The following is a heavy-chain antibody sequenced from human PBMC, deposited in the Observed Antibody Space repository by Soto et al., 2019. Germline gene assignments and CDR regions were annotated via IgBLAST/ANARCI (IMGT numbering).Heavy chain of an antibody. V-gene: IGHV3-30*18. CDR1: GFTFSSYG. CDR2: ISYDGSNK. D-gene: IGHD5-12*01. Sequence: GGSLRLSCAASGFTFSSYGMHWVRQAPGKGLEWVAVISYDGSNKYYADSVKGRFTISRDNSKNTLYLQMNSLRAEDTAVYYCANNGAGYSGYVVNDYWGQGTLVTVSS. J-gene: IGHJ4*02. CDR3: ANNGAGYSGYVVNDY.